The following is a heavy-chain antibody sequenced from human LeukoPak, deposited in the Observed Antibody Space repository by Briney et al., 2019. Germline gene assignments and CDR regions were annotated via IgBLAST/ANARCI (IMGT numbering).Heavy chain of an antibody. CDR1: GGSISSSNW. CDR2: IYHSGST. Sequence: SETLSLTCAVSGGSISSSNWWSWVRQPPGKGLEWIGEIYHSGSTNYNPSLKSRVTISVDKSKNQFSLKLSSVTAADTAVYYCAAAPQYYYGSGSHFDIWGQGTMVTVSS. D-gene: IGHD3-10*01. J-gene: IGHJ3*02. V-gene: IGHV4-4*02. CDR3: AAAPQYYYGSGSHFDI.